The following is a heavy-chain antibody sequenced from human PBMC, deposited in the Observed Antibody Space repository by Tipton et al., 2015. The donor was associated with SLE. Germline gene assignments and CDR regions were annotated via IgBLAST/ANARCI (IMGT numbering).Heavy chain of an antibody. CDR2: INHSGST. CDR3: AAEGIAAAGNAFDI. Sequence: TLSLTCAVYGGSFSGYYWSWIRQPPGKGLEWIGEINHSGSTNYNPSLKSRVTTSVDTSKNQFSLKLSSVTAADTAVYYCAAEGIAAAGNAFDIWGQGTMVTVSS. V-gene: IGHV4-34*01. CDR1: GGSFSGYY. J-gene: IGHJ3*02. D-gene: IGHD6-13*01.